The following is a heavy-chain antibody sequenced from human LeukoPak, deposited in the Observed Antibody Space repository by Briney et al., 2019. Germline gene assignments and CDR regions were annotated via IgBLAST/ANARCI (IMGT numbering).Heavy chain of an antibody. CDR2: IYYSGST. CDR3: ARMTFGFGESPPDY. D-gene: IGHD3-10*01. Sequence: SETLSLTCTVSGGSISSSSYYWGWIRQPPGKGLEWIGSIYYSGSTYYNPPLKSRVTISVDTSKNQFSLKLSSVTPADTAVYYCARMTFGFGESPPDYWGQGTLVTVSS. J-gene: IGHJ4*02. CDR1: GGSISSSSYY. V-gene: IGHV4-39*01.